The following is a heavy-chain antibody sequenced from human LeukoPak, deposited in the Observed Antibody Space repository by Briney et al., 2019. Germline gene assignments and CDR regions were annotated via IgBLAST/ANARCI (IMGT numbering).Heavy chain of an antibody. Sequence: SETLSLTCTVSGGSISSSSYYWGWIRQPPGKGLEWIGSIYYSGSTYYNPSLKSRVTISVDTSKNQFSLKLNSVTAADTAVYYCARKWSSSWYTGWVGWFDPWGQGTLVTVSS. D-gene: IGHD6-13*01. CDR2: IYYSGST. CDR3: ARKWSSSWYTGWVGWFDP. CDR1: GGSISSSSYY. V-gene: IGHV4-39*01. J-gene: IGHJ5*02.